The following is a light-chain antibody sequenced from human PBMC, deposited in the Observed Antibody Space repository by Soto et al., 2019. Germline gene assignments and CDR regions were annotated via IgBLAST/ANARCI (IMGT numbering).Light chain of an antibody. CDR3: CQYDGSPIT. V-gene: IGKV3-20*01. CDR1: QSVSGDY. Sequence: EVVLTQSPGTLSLSAGERATLSCRASQSVSGDYLAWYQQKPGQAPRLLLYCASTRATGVPPRLCGDGSGRAFFPSIIRLLPADYVVYYCCQYDGSPITFGQGTRLEI. CDR2: CAS. J-gene: IGKJ5*01.